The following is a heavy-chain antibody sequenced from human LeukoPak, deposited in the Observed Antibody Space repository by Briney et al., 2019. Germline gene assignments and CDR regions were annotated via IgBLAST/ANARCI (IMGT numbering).Heavy chain of an antibody. CDR1: GYTFTSYD. V-gene: IGHV1-8*03. D-gene: IGHD2-2*01. J-gene: IGHJ6*03. CDR2: MNPNSGNT. CDR3: ARGPAAVHYYYYSMDV. Sequence: ASVKVSCKASGYTFTSYDINWVRQATGQGLEWMGWMNPNSGNTGYAQKFQGRVTITRNTSISTAYMELSSLRSEDTAVYYCARGPAAVHYYYYSMDVWGKGTTVTVSS.